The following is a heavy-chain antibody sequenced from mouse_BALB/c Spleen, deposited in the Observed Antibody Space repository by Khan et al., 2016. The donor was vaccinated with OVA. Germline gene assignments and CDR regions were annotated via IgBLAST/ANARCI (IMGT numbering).Heavy chain of an antibody. CDR3: ARTTMILGFTY. V-gene: IGHV14-3*02. Sequence: VQLQQSGAELVKPGASVKLSCTASAFNIKDTYMHWVKQRPEQGLEWIGRIDPANGNTKYDPKFQGKATLTADTSSNTAYLHLSSLTSEDIAVDYCARTTMILGFTYWGQGTLVTVSA. D-gene: IGHD2-4*01. CDR1: AFNIKDTY. J-gene: IGHJ3*01. CDR2: IDPANGNT.